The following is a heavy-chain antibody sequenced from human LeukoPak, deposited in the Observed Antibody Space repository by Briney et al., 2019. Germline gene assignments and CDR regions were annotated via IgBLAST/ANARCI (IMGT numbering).Heavy chain of an antibody. J-gene: IGHJ4*02. CDR1: GGSISSYY. D-gene: IGHD6-19*01. CDR2: IYYSGST. V-gene: IGHV4-39*07. Sequence: SETLSLTCTVSGGSISSYYWGWIRQPPGKGLEWIGSIYYSGSTYYNPSLKSRVTISVDTSKNQFSLKLSSVTAADTAVYYCAREGSGWYNYWGQGTLVTVSS. CDR3: AREGSGWYNY.